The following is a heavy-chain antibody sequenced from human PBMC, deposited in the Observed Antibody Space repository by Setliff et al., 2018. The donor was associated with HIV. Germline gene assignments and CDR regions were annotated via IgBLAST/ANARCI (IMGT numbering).Heavy chain of an antibody. V-gene: IGHV1-69*13. CDR1: GGTFSNYA. CDR2: IIPLFGTA. CDR3: ARDRHHYDSSGFDAFDL. J-gene: IGHJ3*01. D-gene: IGHD3-22*01. Sequence: GASVKVSCKASGGTFSNYAFSWVRQAPGQGLEWMGGIIPLFGTANYARNFQGRVTITADASTSTAYMELSSLRSEDTAMYYCARDRHHYDSSGFDAFDLWGQGTMVTVSS.